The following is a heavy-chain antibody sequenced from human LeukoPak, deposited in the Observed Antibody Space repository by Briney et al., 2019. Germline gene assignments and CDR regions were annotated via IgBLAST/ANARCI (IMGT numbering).Heavy chain of an antibody. J-gene: IGHJ4*02. Sequence: SETLSLTCTVSGGSISSHHWNWIRQPPGKGLEYVGNIHGGGSTDYNPSLQSRVTISIDTAKNQFSLRLRSVTAADTAVYYCARDPWDNNFYNSDSWGQGALVTVSS. CDR1: GGSISSHH. V-gene: IGHV4-59*11. CDR2: IHGGGST. CDR3: ARDPWDNNFYNSDS. D-gene: IGHD1/OR15-1a*01.